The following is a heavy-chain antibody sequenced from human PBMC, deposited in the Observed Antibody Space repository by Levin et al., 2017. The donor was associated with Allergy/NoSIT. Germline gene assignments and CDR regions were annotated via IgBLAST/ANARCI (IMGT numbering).Heavy chain of an antibody. D-gene: IGHD3-22*01. J-gene: IGHJ6*02. CDR2: IKQGGSEK. CDR3: AREEGWGYYYGMDV. Sequence: GESLKISCEASGFTFTSFYMSWVRQAPGKGLEWVANIKQGGSEKYYVDSVKGRFTISRDNAKNSLYLQMNSLRAEDTAVYYRAREEGWGYYYGMDVWGQGTTVTVSS. V-gene: IGHV3-7*01. CDR1: GFTFTSFY.